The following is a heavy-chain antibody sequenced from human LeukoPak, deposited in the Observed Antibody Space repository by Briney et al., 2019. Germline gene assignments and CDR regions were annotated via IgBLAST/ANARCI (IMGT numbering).Heavy chain of an antibody. CDR2: IIPISGTA. CDR3: ARGLQYQLLKALGYYYMDV. J-gene: IGHJ6*03. Sequence: ASVKVSCKASGGTFSSHAIAWVRQAPGQGPEWMGGIIPISGTANYAQKFQGRVTITTDESTSTAYMELNSLTSDDTAVYYCARGLQYQLLKALGYYYMDVWGEGTTVTVSS. CDR1: GGTFSSHA. D-gene: IGHD2-2*01. V-gene: IGHV1-69*05.